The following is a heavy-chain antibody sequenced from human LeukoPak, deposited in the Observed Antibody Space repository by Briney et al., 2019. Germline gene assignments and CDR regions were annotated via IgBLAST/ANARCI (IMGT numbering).Heavy chain of an antibody. D-gene: IGHD3-10*01. CDR2: IYYSGST. V-gene: IGHV4-31*03. CDR1: GGSISSGGYY. J-gene: IGHJ4*02. Sequence: SETLSLTCTVSGGSISSGGYYWSWIRQHPGKGLEWIGYIYYSGSTYYNPSLKSRVTISVDTSKNQFSLKLSSVTAADMAVYYCARGLRTPPLYYFDYWGQGTLVTVSS. CDR3: ARGLRTPPLYYFDY.